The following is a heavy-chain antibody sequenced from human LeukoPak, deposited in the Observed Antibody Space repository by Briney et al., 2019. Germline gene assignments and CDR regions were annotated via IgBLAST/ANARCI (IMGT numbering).Heavy chain of an antibody. CDR1: GFTFSSYA. CDR2: ISGSGGST. Sequence: GGSLRLSCAASGFTFSSYAMSWVRQAPGKGLDWVSAISGSGGSTYYADSVKGRFTISRDNSKNTLYLQMNSLRAEDTAVYYCAKGDITIFGVDNWFDPWGQGTLVTVSS. V-gene: IGHV3-23*01. D-gene: IGHD3-3*01. CDR3: AKGDITIFGVDNWFDP. J-gene: IGHJ5*02.